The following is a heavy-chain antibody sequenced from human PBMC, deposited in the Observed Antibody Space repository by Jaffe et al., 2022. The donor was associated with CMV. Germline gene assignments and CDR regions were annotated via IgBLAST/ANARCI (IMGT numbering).Heavy chain of an antibody. CDR2: ISGNSGKT. V-gene: IGHV1-18*01. Sequence: QVQMVQSGAEVKKPGASVRVSCKASGYIFNTYGITWVRQASGQGLEWMGWISGNSGKTNLAQKFQSRVTLTTDPSTSTVYMELRSLTSDDTAVYFCARDVRFCTGTRCYDNHFGMDVWGQGTTVTVSS. CDR3: ARDVRFCTGTRCYDNHFGMDV. CDR1: GYIFNTYG. J-gene: IGHJ6*02. D-gene: IGHD2-2*01.